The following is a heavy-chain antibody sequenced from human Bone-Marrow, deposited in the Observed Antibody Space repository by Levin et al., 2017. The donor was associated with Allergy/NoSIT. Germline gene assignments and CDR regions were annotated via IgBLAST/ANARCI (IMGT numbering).Heavy chain of an antibody. CDR1: GFTFSSYE. CDR2: ISSSGSTI. D-gene: IGHD1-1*01. V-gene: IGHV3-48*03. J-gene: IGHJ4*02. CDR3: ARGQRTTRFDY. Sequence: PGGSLRLSCAASGFTFSSYEMNWVRQAPGKGLEWVSYISSSGSTIYYADSVKGRFTISRDNAKNSLYLQMNSLRAEDTAVYYCARGQRTTRFDYWGQGTLVTVSS.